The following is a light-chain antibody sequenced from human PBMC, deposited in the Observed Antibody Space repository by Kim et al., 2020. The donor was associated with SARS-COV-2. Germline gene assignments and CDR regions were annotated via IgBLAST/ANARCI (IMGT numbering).Light chain of an antibody. CDR2: EVT. Sequence: QSALTQPPSASGSPGQSVTISCTGTSSDVGGYNYVSWYQQHQGKAPRLMIYEVTKRPSGVPDRFSGSKSGNTASLTVSGLQADDEAHYYCSSYAASRSFLFGRGTKVTVL. J-gene: IGLJ2*01. CDR1: SSDVGGYNY. CDR3: SSYAASRSFL. V-gene: IGLV2-8*01.